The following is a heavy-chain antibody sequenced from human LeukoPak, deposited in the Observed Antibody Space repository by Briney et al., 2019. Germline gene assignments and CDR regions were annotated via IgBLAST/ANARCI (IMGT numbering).Heavy chain of an antibody. Sequence: ASVKVSCKASGYTFTSYGISWVRQAPGQGLEWMGWISAYNGNTNYAQKLQGRVTMTTDTSTSTAYMELRSLRSDDTAVYYCAIDRPDSSSWGFDPWGQGTLVTVSS. J-gene: IGHJ5*02. CDR3: AIDRPDSSSWGFDP. CDR1: GYTFTSYG. D-gene: IGHD6-13*01. V-gene: IGHV1-18*04. CDR2: ISAYNGNT.